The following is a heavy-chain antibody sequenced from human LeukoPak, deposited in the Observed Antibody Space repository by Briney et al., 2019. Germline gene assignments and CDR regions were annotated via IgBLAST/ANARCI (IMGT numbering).Heavy chain of an antibody. Sequence: GGSLRLSCAASGFTFSSYAMSWVRQAPGKGLEWVSAISGSGGSTYYADSVKGRFTISRDNSKNTLYLQMNSLRAEDTAVYYCAKTRGVTSGTGWFDPWGQGTLVTVSS. J-gene: IGHJ5*02. V-gene: IGHV3-23*01. CDR3: AKTRGVTSGTGWFDP. CDR2: ISGSGGST. CDR1: GFTFSSYA. D-gene: IGHD2-21*02.